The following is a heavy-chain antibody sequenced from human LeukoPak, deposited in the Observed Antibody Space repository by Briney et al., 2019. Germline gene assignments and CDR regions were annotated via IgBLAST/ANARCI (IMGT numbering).Heavy chain of an antibody. V-gene: IGHV3-74*01. D-gene: IGHD2-21*02. J-gene: IGHJ4*02. CDR2: INSDGSST. CDR3: AREGSAYCGGDCYSDYFDY. Sequence: PGGSLRLSCAASGFTFSSYWMHWVRQAPGKGLVWVSRINSDGSSTSYADSVKGRFTISRDNAKNTLYLQMNSLRAEDTAVYYCAREGSAYCGGDCYSDYFDYWGQGTLVTVSS. CDR1: GFTFSSYW.